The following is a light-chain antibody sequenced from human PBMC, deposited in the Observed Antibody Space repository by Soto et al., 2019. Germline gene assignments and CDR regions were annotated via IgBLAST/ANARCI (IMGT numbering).Light chain of an antibody. Sequence: DIQMTHSPYTLSASVGDRVTITCRASHGISTWVAWYQQKPGKAPKLLIYAASTLQSGGPSRFRGSGSGTEFTLTISSMPPEDFVTYYCQQLNSYPLTFGPGTKVDIK. J-gene: IGKJ3*01. CDR3: QQLNSYPLT. CDR2: AAS. V-gene: IGKV1-9*01. CDR1: HGISTW.